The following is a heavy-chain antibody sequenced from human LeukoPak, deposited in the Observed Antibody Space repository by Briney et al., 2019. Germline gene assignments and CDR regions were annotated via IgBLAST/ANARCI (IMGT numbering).Heavy chain of an antibody. CDR1: GYTFTSYG. Sequence: ASVKVSCKASGYTFTSYGIGWVRQAPGQGLEWMGWISAYNGNTNYAQKLQGRVTMTTDTSTSTAYMELRSLRSDDTAVYYCAREEYCTNGVCYTLDYWGQGTLVTVSS. CDR3: AREEYCTNGVCYTLDY. V-gene: IGHV1-18*01. J-gene: IGHJ4*02. CDR2: ISAYNGNT. D-gene: IGHD2-8*01.